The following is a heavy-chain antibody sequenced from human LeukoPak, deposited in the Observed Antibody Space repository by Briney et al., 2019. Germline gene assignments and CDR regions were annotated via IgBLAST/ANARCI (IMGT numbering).Heavy chain of an antibody. J-gene: IGHJ4*02. V-gene: IGHV3-7*03. Sequence: GGSLRLSCAASGLTFSNYWMDWVRQAPGKGLEWVANIKQGGSGKNYVDSVKGRFIISRDNAKNSLYLQMNTLRADDTAVYYCARDGFGTGSNWGQGTLVTVSS. CDR2: IKQGGSGK. CDR3: ARDGFGTGSN. CDR1: GLTFSNYW. D-gene: IGHD3-16*01.